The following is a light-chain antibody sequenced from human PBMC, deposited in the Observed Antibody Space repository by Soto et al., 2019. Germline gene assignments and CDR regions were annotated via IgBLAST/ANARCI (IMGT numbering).Light chain of an antibody. CDR3: HQYDNWPKT. CDR2: GAS. CDR1: QSVSIN. Sequence: EVVVTQSPATVSVSPGERATLSCRASQSVSINLAWYQQKPGQAPRLLIYGASTRATGIPARFSGSGSGTEFTLTISSLQSEDFAVYYCHQYDNWPKTFGQGARLEIK. J-gene: IGKJ5*01. V-gene: IGKV3-15*01.